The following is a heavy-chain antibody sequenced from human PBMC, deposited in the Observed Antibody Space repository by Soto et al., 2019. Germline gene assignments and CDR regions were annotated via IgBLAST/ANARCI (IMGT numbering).Heavy chain of an antibody. V-gene: IGHV4-59*01. CDR2: ISYSGNT. CDR1: GGSIISGY. Sequence: SETLSLTCTVSGGSIISGYWSWIRQPPGKGQEWIGYISYSGNTNYSPSLKSRVTMSVDTPKNQFSLRLSSVTTADTAVYYCAGLRGYAGSPIDYWGQGTLVTVSS. J-gene: IGHJ4*02. CDR3: AGLRGYAGSPIDY. D-gene: IGHD2-15*01.